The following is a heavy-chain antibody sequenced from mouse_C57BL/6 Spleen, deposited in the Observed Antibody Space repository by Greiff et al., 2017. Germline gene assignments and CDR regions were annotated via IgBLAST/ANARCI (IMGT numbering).Heavy chain of an antibody. Sequence: EVKLVESGGGLVQPGGSLSLSCAASGFTFTDYYMSWVRQPPGKALEWLGFIRNKANGYTKEYSASVKGRFTISRDNSQSILYLQMNALRAEDSATSYCARFWGNYWYFDVWGTGTTVTVSS. V-gene: IGHV7-3*01. CDR3: ARFWGNYWYFDV. D-gene: IGHD2-1*01. CDR2: IRNKANGYTK. J-gene: IGHJ1*03. CDR1: GFTFTDYY.